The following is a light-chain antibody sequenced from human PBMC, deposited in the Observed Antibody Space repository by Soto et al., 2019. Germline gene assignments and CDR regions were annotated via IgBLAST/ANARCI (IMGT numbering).Light chain of an antibody. CDR2: DAS. V-gene: IGKV1-39*01. J-gene: IGKJ1*01. Sequence: DPQMTQSPSSLSASVGDRITITCRASQSISTYVTWYQQKPGKAPKLLIYDASNLQSGVPSRFSGSGSGTDFTLTISSLQPEDVATYYCQQSYSLWTFGEGTKVDIK. CDR1: QSISTY. CDR3: QQSYSLWT.